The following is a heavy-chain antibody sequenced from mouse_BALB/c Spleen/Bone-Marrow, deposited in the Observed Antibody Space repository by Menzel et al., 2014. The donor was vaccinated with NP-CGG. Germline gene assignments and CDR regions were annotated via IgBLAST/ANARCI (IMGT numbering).Heavy chain of an antibody. J-gene: IGHJ3*01. V-gene: IGHV5-6-3*01. CDR3: ARGYDYSSWFAY. Sequence: VQRVESGGGLVQPGGSLKLSCAASGFTFSNYGMSWVRQTPDKRLEMIATINVNGDTTYHPDSVKGRFTISRDNVKNTLYLQMSSLKSEDTAMYYCARGYDYSSWFAYWGQGTLVTVSA. D-gene: IGHD2-4*01. CDR1: GFTFSNYG. CDR2: INVNGDTT.